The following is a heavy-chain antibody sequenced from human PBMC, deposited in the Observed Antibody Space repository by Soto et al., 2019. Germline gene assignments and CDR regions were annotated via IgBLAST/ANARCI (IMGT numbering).Heavy chain of an antibody. Sequence: QITLNESGPTLVKPTQTLTLTCTFSGFSLSTRGVGVGWIRQPPGKALEWLALLYWDDDERYSPSLMSRLTITKDTAKNQVFLTMTNVDPVDTDTYYCAPRPRGFTYFFDYWGQGTLVTVSS. CDR1: GFSLSTRGVG. J-gene: IGHJ4*02. CDR2: LYWDDDE. CDR3: APRPRGFTYFFDY. V-gene: IGHV2-5*02.